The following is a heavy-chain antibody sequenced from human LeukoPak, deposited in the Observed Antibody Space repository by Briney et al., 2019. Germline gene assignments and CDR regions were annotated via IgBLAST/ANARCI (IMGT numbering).Heavy chain of an antibody. CDR2: IKQDGSDE. D-gene: IGHD4-17*01. CDR1: GFTFSNYW. CDR3: ARDYGDY. J-gene: IGHJ4*02. V-gene: IGHV3-7*01. Sequence: PGGSLRLSCAASGFTFSNYWMNWVRQAPGKGLEWVANIKQDGSDEYYVDSVRGRFIISRDNAQNSLYLQMSSLRAEDTAVYYCARDYGDYWGQGTLVTVSS.